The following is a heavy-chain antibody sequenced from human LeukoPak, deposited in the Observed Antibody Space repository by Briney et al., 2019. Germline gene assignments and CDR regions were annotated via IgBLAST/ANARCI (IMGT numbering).Heavy chain of an antibody. J-gene: IGHJ3*02. V-gene: IGHV1-2*02. Sequence: GASVKVSCKASGGTFSSYAISWVRQAPGQGLEWMGWINPNSGGTNYAQKFQGRVTMTRDTSISTAYMELSRLRSDDTAVYYCAGYRNAFDIWGQGTMVTVSS. CDR3: AGYRNAFDI. CDR2: INPNSGGT. CDR1: GGTFSSYA. D-gene: IGHD6-13*01.